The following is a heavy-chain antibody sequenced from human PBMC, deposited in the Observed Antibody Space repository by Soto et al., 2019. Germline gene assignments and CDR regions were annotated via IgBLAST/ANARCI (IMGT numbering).Heavy chain of an antibody. CDR1: GYTFTSYG. CDR2: ISAYNGNT. V-gene: IGHV1-18*01. CDR3: ARDRIPPSVRWTNWFDP. D-gene: IGHD4-17*01. Sequence: ASVKVSCKASGYTFTSYGISWVRQAPGQGLEWMGWISAYNGNTNYAQKLQGRVTMTTDTSTSTAYMELRSLRSDDTAVYYCARDRIPPSVRWTNWFDPWGQGTLVTVSS. J-gene: IGHJ5*02.